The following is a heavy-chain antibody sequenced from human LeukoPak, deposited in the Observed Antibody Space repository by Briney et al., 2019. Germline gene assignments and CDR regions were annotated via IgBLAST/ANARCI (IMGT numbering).Heavy chain of an antibody. CDR1: GGSISSYY. J-gene: IGHJ4*02. Sequence: SETLSLTCTVSGGSISSYYWDWIRQPPGKGLEWIGSIYYSGSTYYNPSLQSRVTISIDTSRNQFSLKLSSVTAADTAVYYCARVRAYYYDSSGPIDYWGQGTLVTVSS. CDR2: IYYSGST. V-gene: IGHV4-39*07. D-gene: IGHD3-22*01. CDR3: ARVRAYYYDSSGPIDY.